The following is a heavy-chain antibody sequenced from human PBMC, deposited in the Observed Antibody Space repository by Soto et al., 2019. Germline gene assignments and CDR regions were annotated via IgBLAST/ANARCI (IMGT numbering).Heavy chain of an antibody. D-gene: IGHD3-16*01. Sequence: GESRKISCQTSGYSFTNYWIGWARQMPGKGLEWLGIINPVDSDTRYNPSFEGQITISADKSLNTTYLQWHSLEAADTATYYCARVGGSPIKPYYDFVNWFDPWGQGTLVTVSS. CDR1: GYSFTNYW. CDR3: ARVGGSPIKPYYDFVNWFDP. J-gene: IGHJ5*02. V-gene: IGHV5-51*01. CDR2: INPVDSDT.